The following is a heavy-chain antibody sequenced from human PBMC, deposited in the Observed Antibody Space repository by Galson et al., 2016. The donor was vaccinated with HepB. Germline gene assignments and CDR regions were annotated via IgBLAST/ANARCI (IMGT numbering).Heavy chain of an antibody. J-gene: IGHJ4*02. V-gene: IGHV3-53*01. CDR3: ARRSSPSSGWYYFDY. CDR2: IYSGGST. CDR1: GFTVSTNY. Sequence: SLRLSCAASGFTVSTNYMSWVRQAPGKGLEWVSVIYSGGSTYYADSVKGRFTISRDNSKNTLYLQMNSLRAEDTAMYYCARRSSPSSGWYYFDYWGQGTLVTVSS. D-gene: IGHD6-19*01.